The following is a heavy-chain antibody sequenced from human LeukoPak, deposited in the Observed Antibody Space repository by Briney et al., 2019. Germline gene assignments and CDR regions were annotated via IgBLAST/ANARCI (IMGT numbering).Heavy chain of an antibody. CDR1: GYTFTSYY. CDR2: INPSGGST. D-gene: IGHD1-26*01. Sequence: ASVTVSCTASGYTFTSYYMHWVRQAPGQGLEWMGIINPSGGSTSYAQKFQGRVTMTRDTSTSTVYMELSSLRSEDTAVYYCARELIVGATIGDAFDIWGQGTMVTVSS. V-gene: IGHV1-46*01. CDR3: ARELIVGATIGDAFDI. J-gene: IGHJ3*02.